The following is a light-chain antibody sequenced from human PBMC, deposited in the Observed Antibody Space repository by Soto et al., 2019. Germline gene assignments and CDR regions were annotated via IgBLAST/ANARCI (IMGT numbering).Light chain of an antibody. CDR3: QQYKNWPL. CDR2: GAS. V-gene: IGKV3-15*01. J-gene: IGKJ5*01. Sequence: DIVMTQSPATLSVAPGERVTFSFRASQSVRSHLAWYQQKPGQPPRLLIYGASTRATGTPARFSGSGFGTEFTLTISSLQSEDFAVYYCQQYKNWPLFGQGTRLEIK. CDR1: QSVRSH.